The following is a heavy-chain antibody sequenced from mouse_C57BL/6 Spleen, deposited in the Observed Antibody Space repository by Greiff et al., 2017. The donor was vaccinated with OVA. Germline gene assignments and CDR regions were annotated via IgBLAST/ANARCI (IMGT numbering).Heavy chain of an antibody. CDR3: AGGRGGYDAMDY. J-gene: IGHJ4*01. D-gene: IGHD1-1*02. CDR1: GYTFTSHW. CDR2: IYPTDSDT. V-gene: IGHV1-52*01. Sequence: QVQLKQSGAELVRPGSSVKLSCKASGYTFTSHWMHWVKQRPIQGLEWIGNIYPTDSDTNYNKKFKDKATLTVDKSSSTAYMQLSSLTSEDSAVYYCAGGRGGYDAMDYWGQGTSVTVSS.